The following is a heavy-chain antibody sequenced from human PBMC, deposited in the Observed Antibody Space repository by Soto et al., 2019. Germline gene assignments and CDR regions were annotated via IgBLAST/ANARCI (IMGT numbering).Heavy chain of an antibody. CDR2: IYFSGSA. J-gene: IGHJ3*01. D-gene: IGHD3-16*01. Sequence: PSETLSLTCTVSGCSITSYYWSWIRQPPGKGLEWIGYIYFSGSANYNPSLKSRVTISVDTSKNQFSLKLSSVTAADTAVYYCARVWGGAFDLGGQGTMVTVSS. CDR1: GCSITSYY. CDR3: ARVWGGAFDL. V-gene: IGHV4-59*01.